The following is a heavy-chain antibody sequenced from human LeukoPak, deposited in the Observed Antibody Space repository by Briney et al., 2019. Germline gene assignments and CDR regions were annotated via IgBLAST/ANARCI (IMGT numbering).Heavy chain of an antibody. J-gene: IGHJ6*03. Sequence: ASVKVSCKASGYTFTSYYMHWVRQAPGQGLEWMEIINPSGGNTNYAQKFQGRVTMTRDMSTSTVYMELSSLRSEDTDVYYCVRDRDSSDYYYMDVWGKGTTVTVSS. CDR1: GYTFTSYY. CDR2: INPSGGNT. D-gene: IGHD6-25*01. V-gene: IGHV1-46*01. CDR3: VRDRDSSDYYYMDV.